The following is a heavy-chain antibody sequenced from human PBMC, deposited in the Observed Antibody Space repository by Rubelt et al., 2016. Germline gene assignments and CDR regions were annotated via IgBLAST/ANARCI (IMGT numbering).Heavy chain of an antibody. Sequence: QVTLRESGPALVKPTQTLTLTCTFSGFSLSTSGMCVSWIRQPPGKALEWLARIDWDDVTYYGTSLKTRLTISKDTSKNQVVLTMTNMDPVDTATYYCARTTSSSWAFDYWGQGTLVTVSS. CDR3: ARTTSSSWAFDY. CDR1: GFSLSTSGMC. D-gene: IGHD6-13*01. V-gene: IGHV2-70*15. J-gene: IGHJ4*02. CDR2: IDWDDVT.